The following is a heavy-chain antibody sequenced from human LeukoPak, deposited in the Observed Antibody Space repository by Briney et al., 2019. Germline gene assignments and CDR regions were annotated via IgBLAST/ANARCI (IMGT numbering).Heavy chain of an antibody. V-gene: IGHV4-39*07. CDR2: VYYSGST. CDR3: ASGVAAAGAPIWRPGYFDY. Sequence: SETLSLTCTVSNGSISSSSNYWGWIRQPPGKGLEWIGSVYYSGSTYYSPSLESRVTLSLDTSKNQFSLKLSSVTAADTAVYYCASGVAAAGAPIWRPGYFDYWGQGTLVTVSS. D-gene: IGHD6-13*01. J-gene: IGHJ4*02. CDR1: NGSISSSSNY.